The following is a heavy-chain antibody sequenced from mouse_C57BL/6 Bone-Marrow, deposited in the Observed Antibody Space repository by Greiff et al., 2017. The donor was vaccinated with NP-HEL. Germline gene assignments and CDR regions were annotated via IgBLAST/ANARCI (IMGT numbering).Heavy chain of an antibody. J-gene: IGHJ3*01. Sequence: LVESGGGLVKPGGSLKLSCAASGFTFSSYAMSWVRQTPEKRLEWVATISDGGSYTYYPDNVKGRFTISRDNAKNNLYLQMSHLKSEDTAMYYCARDWGYGNYPAYWGQGTLVTVSA. D-gene: IGHD2-1*01. CDR2: ISDGGSYT. CDR1: GFTFSSYA. V-gene: IGHV5-4*01. CDR3: ARDWGYGNYPAY.